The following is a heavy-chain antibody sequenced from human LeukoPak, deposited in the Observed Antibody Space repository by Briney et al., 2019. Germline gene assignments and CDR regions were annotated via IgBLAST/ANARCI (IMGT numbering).Heavy chain of an antibody. CDR3: ASGATGSDCYFDY. D-gene: IGHD2-21*02. CDR1: GGSISSSSYY. CDR2: IYHSGST. V-gene: IGHV4-39*07. J-gene: IGHJ4*02. Sequence: SETLSLTCTVSGGSISSSSYYWDWIRQPPGKGLEWIGEIYHSGSTNYNPSLKSRVTISVDKSKNQFSLKLSSVTAADTAVYYCASGATGSDCYFDYWGQGTLVTVSS.